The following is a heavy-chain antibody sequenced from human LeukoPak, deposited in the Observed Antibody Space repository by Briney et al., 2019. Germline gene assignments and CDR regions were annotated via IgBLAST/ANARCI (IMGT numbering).Heavy chain of an antibody. CDR1: GYSFTSYD. CDR3: ARGRGYDRTGYVYYFDF. Sequence: ASVKVSCKASGYSFTSYDINWVRQAPGQGFEWVGWMNPNSGNTGHAQELQGRVTMTRETSMSTAYMELSSLRYEDTAVYYCARGRGYDRTGYVYYFDFWGQGTLVTVSS. J-gene: IGHJ4*02. V-gene: IGHV1-8*01. D-gene: IGHD3-22*01. CDR2: MNPNSGNT.